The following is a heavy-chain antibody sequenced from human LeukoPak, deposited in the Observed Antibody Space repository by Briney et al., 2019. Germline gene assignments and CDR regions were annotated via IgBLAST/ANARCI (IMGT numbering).Heavy chain of an antibody. V-gene: IGHV3-33*06. CDR3: AKGPTLRNGFDI. Sequence: GGSLRLSCAASGFTFSSYGMHWVRQAPGKWLEWVAVIWYDGSNKYYADSVKGRFTISRDNSKNTLYLQMNSLRAEDTAVYYCAKGPTLRNGFDIWGQGTMVTVSS. CDR2: IWYDGSNK. J-gene: IGHJ3*02. CDR1: GFTFSSYG.